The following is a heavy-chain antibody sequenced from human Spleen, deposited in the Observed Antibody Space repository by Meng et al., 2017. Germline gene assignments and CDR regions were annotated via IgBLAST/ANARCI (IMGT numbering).Heavy chain of an antibody. D-gene: IGHD4-17*01. Sequence: ASVKVSCKASGHTFTSYGVTWGRQAPGQGLEGMGWISTYNGDTNYAENLQGRVTMTTDTSTGTAYMERRSLREDDTAVDYCASLKGDYGTGDNWVDPWGQGTLVTVSS. V-gene: IGHV1-18*01. CDR2: ISTYNGDT. J-gene: IGHJ5*02. CDR3: ASLKGDYGTGDNWVDP. CDR1: GHTFTSYG.